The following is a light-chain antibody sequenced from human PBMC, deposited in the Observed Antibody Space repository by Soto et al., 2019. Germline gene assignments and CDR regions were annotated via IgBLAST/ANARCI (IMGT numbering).Light chain of an antibody. CDR2: DAS. CDR1: QSVSSY. J-gene: IGKJ5*01. CDR3: QQRSNWPTIT. Sequence: EIVLTQSPATLSLSPGERATLSCRASQSVSSYLAWYQQKPGQAPRLLIYDASNRANGIPARFSGSGSGTDLTLTISSLEPEDFAVYYGQQRSNWPTITFGQGTRLEIK. V-gene: IGKV3-11*01.